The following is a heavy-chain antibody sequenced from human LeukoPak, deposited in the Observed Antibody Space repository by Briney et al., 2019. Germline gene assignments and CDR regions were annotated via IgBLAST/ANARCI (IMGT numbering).Heavy chain of an antibody. CDR1: GFTFSSYA. D-gene: IGHD2/OR15-2a*01. J-gene: IGHJ5*02. Sequence: GGSLRPSCAASGFTFSSYAMTWVRQAPGKGLEWVSSISGSGGSTYYADSVKGRFTISRDNSKNTLYLQMNSLRAEDTAVYYCAKYPISPDNWFDPWGQGTLVTVSS. V-gene: IGHV3-23*01. CDR2: ISGSGGST. CDR3: AKYPISPDNWFDP.